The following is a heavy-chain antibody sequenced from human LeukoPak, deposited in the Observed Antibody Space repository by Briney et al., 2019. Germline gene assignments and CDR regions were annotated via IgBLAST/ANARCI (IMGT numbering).Heavy chain of an antibody. CDR3: AKVRGIAAAGGYYMDV. V-gene: IGHV4-39*07. D-gene: IGHD6-13*01. J-gene: IGHJ6*03. CDR1: GGSISSSIYF. CDR2: IYYSGST. Sequence: SETLSLTCTVSGGSISSSIYFWGWIRQPPGKGLEWIGSIYYSGSTYYNPSLKSRVTISVDTSKNQFSLKLSSVTAADTAVYYCAKVRGIAAAGGYYMDVWGKGTTVTVSS.